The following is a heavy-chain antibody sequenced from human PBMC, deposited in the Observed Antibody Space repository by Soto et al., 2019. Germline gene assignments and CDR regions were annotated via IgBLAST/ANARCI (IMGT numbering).Heavy chain of an antibody. D-gene: IGHD2-15*01. V-gene: IGHV4-39*01. CDR3: ARLYCSGGSCFPPRRFYYYYYMDV. CDR2: IYYSGST. CDR1: GGSISSSSYY. J-gene: IGHJ6*03. Sequence: QLQLQESGPGLVKPSETLSLTCTVSGGSISSSSYYWGWIRQPPGKGLEWIGSIYYSGSTYYNPSLTRRVTISVATSKNQFSLKLSSVTAADTAVYYCARLYCSGGSCFPPRRFYYYYYMDVWGKGTTVTVSS.